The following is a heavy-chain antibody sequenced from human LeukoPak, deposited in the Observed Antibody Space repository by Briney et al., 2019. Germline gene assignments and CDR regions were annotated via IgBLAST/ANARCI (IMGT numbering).Heavy chain of an antibody. CDR2: IYHTGSI. CDR1: GGSISSSTYY. CDR3: ARGDDSSAWTEWFDP. J-gene: IGHJ5*02. V-gene: IGHV4-39*07. D-gene: IGHD6-19*01. Sequence: SETLSLTCTVSGGSISSSTYYWGWIRQPPGKGLEWIGSIYHTGSIYFNPSLKSRVTISVDKSKNQFSLKLHSVTAADTAVYYCARGDDSSAWTEWFDPWGQGTLVTVSS.